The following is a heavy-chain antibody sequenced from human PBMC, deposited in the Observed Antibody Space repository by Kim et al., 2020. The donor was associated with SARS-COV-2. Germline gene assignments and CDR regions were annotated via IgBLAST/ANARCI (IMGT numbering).Heavy chain of an antibody. CDR3: ARDLRAVVDV. V-gene: IGHV3-74*01. CDR2: VDSDGSTT. J-gene: IGHJ6*02. CDR1: GFTFSTYW. Sequence: GGSLRLSCAASGFTFSTYWMHWVRQAPGQGLVWVSRVDSDGSTTTYADSVKGRFTISRDNAKNTLYLQMNSLRAEDTAVYYCARDLRAVVDVWGQGTTVTVSS.